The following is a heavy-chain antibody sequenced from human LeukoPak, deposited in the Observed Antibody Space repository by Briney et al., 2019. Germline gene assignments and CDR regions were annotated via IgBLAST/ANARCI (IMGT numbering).Heavy chain of an antibody. CDR3: ARKAPKKGWFDP. CDR1: GGSNNSYY. CDR2: THPSGNT. V-gene: IGHV4-4*09. Sequence: SETLSLTCTVSGGSNNSYYWSWIRQPPGKGLEWIGYTHPSGNTNYSPSLKSRVTISIDMSRNQFSLKLSSVTAADTALYYCARKAPKKGWFDPWGQGTLVTVSS. J-gene: IGHJ5*02.